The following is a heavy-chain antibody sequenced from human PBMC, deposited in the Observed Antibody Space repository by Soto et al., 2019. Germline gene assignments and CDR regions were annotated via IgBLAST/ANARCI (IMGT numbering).Heavy chain of an antibody. CDR2: IIPIFGTA. Sequence: SVKVSCKASGGTFSTYPISWVRQAPGQGLEWMGGIIPIFGTANYAQKFQGRVTITADGSTTTAYMDLSSLRYEDTALYYCARAELKDATKDYYYYAMDVWGQGTTVPVSS. J-gene: IGHJ6*02. D-gene: IGHD2-15*01. V-gene: IGHV1-69*13. CDR1: GGTFSTYP. CDR3: ARAELKDATKDYYYYAMDV.